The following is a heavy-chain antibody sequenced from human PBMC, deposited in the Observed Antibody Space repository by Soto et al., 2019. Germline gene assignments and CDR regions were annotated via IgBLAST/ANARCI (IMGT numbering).Heavy chain of an antibody. V-gene: IGHV1-18*04. CDR2: ISTYNGKT. CDR1: GYTFTSYG. Sequence: QVQLEQSGAEVKKPGASVRVSCKASGYTFTSYGIGWVRQAPGQGLEWMGWISTYNGKTNYAQNFQGRVTLTTDTSTSTAYMELRSLRSDDTAVYYCARVMAYYDILTGYPDFWGRGTLVTVSS. D-gene: IGHD3-9*01. J-gene: IGHJ4*02. CDR3: ARVMAYYDILTGYPDF.